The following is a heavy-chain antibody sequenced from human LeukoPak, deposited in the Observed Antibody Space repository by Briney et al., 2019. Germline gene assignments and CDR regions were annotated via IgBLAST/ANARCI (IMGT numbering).Heavy chain of an antibody. V-gene: IGHV3-7*01. CDR3: AREMGATTP. CDR2: IKQDASEK. D-gene: IGHD1-14*01. Sequence: GGSLRLSCAASGLTFSDFWMSWVRQAPGEGLEWVANIKQDASEKYYVDSVKGRFTISRDNAKNSLYLQMNSLRTEDTAVYYCAREMGATTPWGQGTLVTVSS. CDR1: GLTFSDFW. J-gene: IGHJ5*02.